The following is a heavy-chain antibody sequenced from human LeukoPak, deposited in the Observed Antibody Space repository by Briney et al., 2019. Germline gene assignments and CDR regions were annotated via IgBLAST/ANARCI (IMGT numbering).Heavy chain of an antibody. CDR1: GFTFSNYW. CDR3: GRGGKVEQLVLAR. V-gene: IGHV3-74*01. CDR2: VNTDGSST. J-gene: IGHJ4*02. D-gene: IGHD6-13*01. Sequence: GGSLRLSCAASGFTFSNYWMHWVRQAPGKGLVWVSRVNTDGSSTSYADPVKGRFTISRDNAKNTVYLQMNSLRAEDTAVYYCGRGGKVEQLVLARWGQGSLVTVSS.